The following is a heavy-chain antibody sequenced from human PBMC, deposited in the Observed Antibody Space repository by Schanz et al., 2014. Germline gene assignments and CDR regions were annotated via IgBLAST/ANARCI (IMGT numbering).Heavy chain of an antibody. CDR1: GFTFSGYA. J-gene: IGHJ4*02. V-gene: IGHV3-23*01. D-gene: IGHD5-18*01. CDR3: AKDAENTAMITDYFDY. CDR2: ISGSGGNT. Sequence: EVQLLESGGGLVQPGGSLRLSCAASGFTFSGYAMSWVRQAPGRGLEWVSIISGSGGNTYYADAVRGRFTISRDNSKTTVYLQMNSLRAEDTAVYYCAKDAENTAMITDYFDYWGQGTLXTVSS.